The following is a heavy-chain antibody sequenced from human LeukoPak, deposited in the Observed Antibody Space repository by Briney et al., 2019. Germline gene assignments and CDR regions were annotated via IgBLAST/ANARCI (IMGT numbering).Heavy chain of an antibody. D-gene: IGHD4/OR15-4a*01. CDR1: GGSISSGSYY. V-gene: IGHV4-61*02. J-gene: IGHJ5*02. Sequence: SQTLSLTCTVSGGSISSGSYYWSWIRQPAGKGLEWIGRIYTSGSTNYNPSLKSRVTISVDTSKNQFSLKLSSVTAADTAVYYCASEEVRGFDPWGQGTLVTVSS. CDR2: IYTSGST. CDR3: ASEEVRGFDP.